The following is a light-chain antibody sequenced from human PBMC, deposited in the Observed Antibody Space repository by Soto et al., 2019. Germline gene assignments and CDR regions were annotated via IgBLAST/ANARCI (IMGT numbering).Light chain of an antibody. J-gene: IGLJ1*01. CDR1: GGDIGAYNY. Sequence: QSALTQPASVSGSLGQSITLSCTGSGGDIGAYNYVSWYQQHPGKAPKLIVYGVTHRPSGVSSRFSASKSAYTASLTISALQAEDEADYYCSSFTTTYFYVFGPGTKLTVL. CDR2: GVT. CDR3: SSFTTTYFYV. V-gene: IGLV2-14*01.